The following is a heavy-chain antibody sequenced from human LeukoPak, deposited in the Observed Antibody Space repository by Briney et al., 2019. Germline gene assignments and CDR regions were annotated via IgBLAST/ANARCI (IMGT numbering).Heavy chain of an antibody. J-gene: IGHJ4*02. CDR2: MNPNSGNT. D-gene: IGHD3-3*01. Sequence: ASVKVSCKASGYTFTSYDINWVRQATGQGLEWMGWMNPNSGNTGYAQKFQGRVTMTRNTSISTAYMELSSLRSEDTAVYYCARAYYDFWSGPHFDYWGRGTLVTVSS. CDR1: GYTFTSYD. CDR3: ARAYYDFWSGPHFDY. V-gene: IGHV1-8*01.